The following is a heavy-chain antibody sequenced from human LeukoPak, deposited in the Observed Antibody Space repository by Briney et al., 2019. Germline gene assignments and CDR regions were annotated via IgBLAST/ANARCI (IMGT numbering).Heavy chain of an antibody. Sequence: SETLSLTCAVYGGSFSGYYWSWIRQPPGKGLEWIGEINHSGSTNYNPSLKSRVTISVDTSKNQFSLKLSSVTAADTAVYYCARVNFRNYDILTGYSLSRRAFDYWGQGTLVTVSS. CDR2: INHSGST. D-gene: IGHD3-9*01. V-gene: IGHV4-34*01. J-gene: IGHJ4*02. CDR1: GGSFSGYY. CDR3: ARVNFRNYDILTGYSLSRRAFDY.